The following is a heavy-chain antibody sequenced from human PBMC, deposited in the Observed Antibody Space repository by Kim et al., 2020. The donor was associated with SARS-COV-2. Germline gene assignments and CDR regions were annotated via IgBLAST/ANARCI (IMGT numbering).Heavy chain of an antibody. J-gene: IGHJ4*02. D-gene: IGHD2-8*01. V-gene: IGHV3-74*01. Sequence: SHADMWRGRFTVSRDDGKNTLYLQMTSLTVEDTALYYCVRSVEHGLDYWGQGTLVTVSS. CDR3: VRSVEHGLDY.